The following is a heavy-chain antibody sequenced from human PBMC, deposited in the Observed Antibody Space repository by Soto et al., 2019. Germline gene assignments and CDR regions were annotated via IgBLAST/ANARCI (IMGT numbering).Heavy chain of an antibody. CDR1: GGTFSDIA. CDR2: TIPLLGTP. Sequence: QLHLVQSGAEVKKPGSSVKVSCKTAGGTFSDIAVSWVRQAPRQGLEWVGGTIPLLGTPNYAREFPGRVWISADESSNTVYMEWRSLRSEDTAVYYCASERVAEMATGGYFDNWGQGTLVTVSS. J-gene: IGHJ4*02. D-gene: IGHD5-12*01. V-gene: IGHV1-69*01. CDR3: ASERVAEMATGGYFDN.